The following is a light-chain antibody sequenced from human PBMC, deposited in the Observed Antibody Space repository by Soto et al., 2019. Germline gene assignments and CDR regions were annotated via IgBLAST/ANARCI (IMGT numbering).Light chain of an antibody. V-gene: IGKV3-15*01. CDR3: RQYNNWLWT. CDR1: QSVSSN. J-gene: IGKJ1*01. CDR2: GAS. Sequence: EIVLTQSPATLSLSPGERATLSCRASQSVSSNLAWYQQKPGQAPRLLIYGASTRATGIPARFSGSGSGTEFTLTISSLQSEDFAVYYCRQYNNWLWTFGQGTKVDIK.